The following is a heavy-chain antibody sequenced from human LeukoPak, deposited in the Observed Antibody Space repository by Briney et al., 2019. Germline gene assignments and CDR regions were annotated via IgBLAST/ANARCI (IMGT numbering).Heavy chain of an antibody. J-gene: IGHJ4*02. D-gene: IGHD5-24*01. CDR2: IYYSGST. Sequence: SSETLSLTCTVSGGSISSYYWSWIRQPPGKGLEWIGSIYYSGSTYYNPSLKSRVTISVDTSKNQFSLKLSSATAADTAVYYCARHFFRDGRLGRVRYFHLGGQGTGVSVSS. CDR1: GGSISSYY. V-gene: IGHV4-59*04. CDR3: ARHFFRDGRLGRVRYFHL.